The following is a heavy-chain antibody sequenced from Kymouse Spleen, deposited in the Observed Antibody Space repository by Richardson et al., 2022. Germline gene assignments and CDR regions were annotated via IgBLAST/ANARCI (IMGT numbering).Heavy chain of an antibody. J-gene: IGHJ4*02. D-gene: IGHD1-7*01. Sequence: QVQLQQWGAGLLKPSETLSLTCAVYGGSFSGYYWSWIRQPPGKGLEWIGEINHSGSTNYNPSLKSRVTISVDTSKNQFSLKLSSVTAADTAVYYCARGRSTGTTSFDYWGQGTLVTVSS. CDR2: INHSGST. V-gene: IGHV4-34*01. CDR1: GGSFSGYY. CDR3: ARGRSTGTTSFDY.